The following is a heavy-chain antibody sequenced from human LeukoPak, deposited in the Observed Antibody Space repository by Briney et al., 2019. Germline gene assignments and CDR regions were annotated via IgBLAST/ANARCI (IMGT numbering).Heavy chain of an antibody. CDR2: ISYDGSNK. V-gene: IGHV3-30*18. CDR3: AKDLGASSGWSLVFDY. D-gene: IGHD6-19*01. Sequence: PGGSLRLSCAASGFTFSSYAMSWVRQAPGKGLEWVAVISYDGSNKYYADSVKGRFTISRDNSKNTLYLQMNSLRAEDTAVYYCAKDLGASSGWSLVFDYWGQGTLVTVSS. J-gene: IGHJ4*02. CDR1: GFTFSSYA.